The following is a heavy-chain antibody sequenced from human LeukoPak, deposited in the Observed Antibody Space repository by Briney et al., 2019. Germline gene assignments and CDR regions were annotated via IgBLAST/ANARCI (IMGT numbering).Heavy chain of an antibody. D-gene: IGHD3-10*01. CDR2: IYHSGST. Sequence: SETLSLTCTVSGGSISSGGYYWRWIRQPPGKGLEWIGYIYHSGSTYYNPSLKSRVTISVDRSKNQFSLKLSSVTAADTAVYYCARFTGSAARFDYWGQGTLVTVSS. CDR3: ARFTGSAARFDY. V-gene: IGHV4-30-2*01. CDR1: GGSISSGGYY. J-gene: IGHJ4*02.